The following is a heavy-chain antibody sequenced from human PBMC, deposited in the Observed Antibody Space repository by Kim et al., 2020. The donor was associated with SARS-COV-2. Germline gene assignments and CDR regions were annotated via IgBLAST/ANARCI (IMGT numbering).Heavy chain of an antibody. J-gene: IGHJ3*01. V-gene: IGHV3-15*01. Sequence: GGSLRLSCEASGLRFSVAWMSWVRQAPGNGLEWVGRIISKTDGETREYAAPVKGRFTISRDDSKNTLYLQRNRLKMEDTAVYFCTAEIGCTRYPTVWGQG. D-gene: IGHD1-20*01. CDR1: GLRFSVAW. CDR3: TAEIGCTRYPTV. CDR2: IISKTDGETR.